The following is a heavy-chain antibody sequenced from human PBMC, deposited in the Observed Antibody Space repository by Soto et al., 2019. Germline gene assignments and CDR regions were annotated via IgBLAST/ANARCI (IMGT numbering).Heavy chain of an antibody. Sequence: EVQLVESGGGLVQPGGSLRLSCAASGFTFSSYSMNWVRQAPGKGLEWVSYISSSSSTIYYADSVKGRFTISRDNAKNSLYLQMNRLRDEDTAVYYCARDPGYSSGPPDYWGQGTLVTVSS. CDR1: GFTFSSYS. D-gene: IGHD5-18*01. J-gene: IGHJ4*02. CDR3: ARDPGYSSGPPDY. CDR2: ISSSSSTI. V-gene: IGHV3-48*02.